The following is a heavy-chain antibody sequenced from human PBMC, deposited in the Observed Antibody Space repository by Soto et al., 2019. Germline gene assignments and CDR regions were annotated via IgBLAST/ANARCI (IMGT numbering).Heavy chain of an antibody. CDR1: GFTFSSYS. Sequence: GGSLRLSCAASGFTFSSYSMNWVRQAPGKGLEWVSSISGSSSYIYYADSVKGRFTISRDNSKNTLYLQMNSLRAEDTAVYYCAKDRSPWSLVDYWGQGTLVTVSS. J-gene: IGHJ4*02. D-gene: IGHD1-26*01. CDR3: AKDRSPWSLVDY. CDR2: ISGSSSYI. V-gene: IGHV3-21*04.